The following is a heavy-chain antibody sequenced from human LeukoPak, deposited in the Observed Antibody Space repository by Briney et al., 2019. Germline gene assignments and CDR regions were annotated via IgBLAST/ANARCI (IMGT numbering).Heavy chain of an antibody. CDR3: ARGDYYDSSGYRDY. CDR2: ICAYNGNT. V-gene: IGHV1-18*01. Sequence: ASVKVSCKASGYTFTSYGISWVRQAPGQGLEWMGWICAYNGNTNYAQKLQGRVTMTTDTSTSTAYMELRSLRSDDTAVYYCARGDYYDSSGYRDYWGQGTLVTVSS. D-gene: IGHD3-22*01. CDR1: GYTFTSYG. J-gene: IGHJ4*02.